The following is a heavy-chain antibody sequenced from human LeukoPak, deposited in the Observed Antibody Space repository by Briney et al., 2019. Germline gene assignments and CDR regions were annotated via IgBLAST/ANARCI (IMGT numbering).Heavy chain of an antibody. D-gene: IGHD3-10*01. CDR2: ISYHGRNK. Sequence: PGGSLRLSCVVSGFTFTDYNMDWVRQAPGKGPEWVARISYHGRNKHYADSVKGRFTISRDNAKNTLYLQMNSLRAEDTAVYYCAREGYYYGSGNRVYYYGMDVWGQGTTVTVSS. CDR3: AREGYYYGSGNRVYYYGMDV. CDR1: GFTFTDYN. J-gene: IGHJ6*02. V-gene: IGHV3-30*04.